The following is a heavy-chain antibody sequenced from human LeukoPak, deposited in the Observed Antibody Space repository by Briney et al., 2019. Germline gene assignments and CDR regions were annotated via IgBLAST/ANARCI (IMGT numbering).Heavy chain of an antibody. Sequence: GGSLRLSCAASGFNFANHAMSWVRQTPGKGLEWVSAISGGGIGIYYADSLKGRFTISRDDSKNTLYLQMNSLRAEDTAVYYCTRRRGNQQPIDYWGQGTLVTVSS. D-gene: IGHD2-2*01. CDR1: GFNFANHA. J-gene: IGHJ4*02. CDR2: ISGGGIGI. CDR3: TRRRGNQQPIDY. V-gene: IGHV3-23*01.